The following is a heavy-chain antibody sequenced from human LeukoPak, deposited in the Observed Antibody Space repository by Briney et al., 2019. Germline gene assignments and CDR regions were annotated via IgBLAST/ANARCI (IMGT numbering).Heavy chain of an antibody. CDR1: GFTFKDYW. Sequence: GGSLRLSCAASGFTFKDYWMHWVRQAPGKGLECVSVIYSGGSTYYADSVKGRFTISRDNSKNTLYLQMNSLRAEDTAVYYCARGDSSGYPVKDWGQGTLVTVSS. V-gene: IGHV3-53*01. J-gene: IGHJ4*02. CDR2: IYSGGST. CDR3: ARGDSSGYPVKD. D-gene: IGHD3-22*01.